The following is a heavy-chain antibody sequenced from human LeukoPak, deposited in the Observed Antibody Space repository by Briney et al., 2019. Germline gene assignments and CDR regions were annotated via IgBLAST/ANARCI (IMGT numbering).Heavy chain of an antibody. V-gene: IGHV1-69-2*01. J-gene: IGHJ4*02. Sequence: ASVKVSXKASGYTFTGYYMHWVQQAPGKGLEWMGLVDPEDGETIYAEKFQGRVTITADTSTDTAYMELSSLRSEDTAVYYCATEPRDCGGDCYSGIDYWGQGTLVTVSS. CDR3: ATEPRDCGGDCYSGIDY. CDR1: GYTFTGYY. D-gene: IGHD2-21*01. CDR2: VDPEDGET.